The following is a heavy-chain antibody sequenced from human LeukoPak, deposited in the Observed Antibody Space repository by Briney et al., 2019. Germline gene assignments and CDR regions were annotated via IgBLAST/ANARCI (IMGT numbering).Heavy chain of an antibody. D-gene: IGHD1-26*01. V-gene: IGHV4-59*08. CDR3: ASYRWTHFDY. CDR2: IYYSGST. J-gene: IGHJ4*02. Sequence: SETLSLTCTVSGGSISSYYWSWIRQPPGKGLEWIGYIYYSGSTNYNPSLKSRVTISVDTSKNQFSRKLSSVTAADTAVYYCASYRWTHFDYWGQGTLVTVSS. CDR1: GGSISSYY.